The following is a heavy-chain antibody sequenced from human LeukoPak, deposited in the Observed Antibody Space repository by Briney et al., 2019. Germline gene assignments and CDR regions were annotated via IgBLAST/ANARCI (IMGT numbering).Heavy chain of an antibody. CDR3: ARDNEPTIFGVVIIPGAFDI. J-gene: IGHJ3*02. CDR2: ISGSGGST. V-gene: IGHV3-23*01. D-gene: IGHD3-3*01. CDR1: GFTFSSYA. Sequence: GGSLRLSCAASGFTFSSYAMSWVRQAPGKGLEWVSAISGSGGSTYYADSVKGRFTISRDNSKNTLYLQMNSLRAEDTAVYYCARDNEPTIFGVVIIPGAFDIWGQGTMVTVSS.